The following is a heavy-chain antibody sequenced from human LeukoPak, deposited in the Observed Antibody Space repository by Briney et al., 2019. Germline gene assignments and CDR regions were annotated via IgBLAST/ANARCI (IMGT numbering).Heavy chain of an antibody. CDR3: ARDCSGSHLQLCGMDV. D-gene: IGHD1-26*01. J-gene: IGHJ6*02. CDR2: IYSGGST. V-gene: IGHV3-53*01. Sequence: LGGCLRLSCAASGFTVSSNYMSWGRQARGKGLEWVSVIYSGGSTYYADTMKGRFTISRDNSKNTLYLQMNSLRAEDTAVYYCARDCSGSHLQLCGMDVRGQGTPGTVSS. CDR1: GFTVSSNY.